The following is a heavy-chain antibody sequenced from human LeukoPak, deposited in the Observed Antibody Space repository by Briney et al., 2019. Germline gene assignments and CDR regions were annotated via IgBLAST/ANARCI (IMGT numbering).Heavy chain of an antibody. CDR2: IYHSGST. J-gene: IGHJ5*02. D-gene: IGHD3-3*01. CDR3: ARHPGYDFWSGYWGWFDP. V-gene: IGHV4-38-2*01. CDR1: GYSISSGYY. Sequence: PSETLSLTCAVSGYSISSGYYWGWIRQPPGKGLEWIGSIYHSGSTYYNPSLKSRVTISVDTSKNQFSLKLSSVTAADTAVYYCARHPGYDFWSGYWGWFDPWGQGTLVTVSS.